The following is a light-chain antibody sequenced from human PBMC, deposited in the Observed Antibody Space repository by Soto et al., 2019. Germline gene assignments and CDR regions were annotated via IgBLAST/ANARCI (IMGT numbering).Light chain of an antibody. CDR1: SCNRGADYD. J-gene: IGLJ2*01. Sequence: QSVLTQPPSVSGSPGQRVTISCTGSSCNRGADYDVSWYQQHPGTAPKLLIYGNSNRPSGVSDRFSGSKSGNSASLTITGLQAEDEADYYCRSYTSSRTVEVFGTGTKVTVL. V-gene: IGLV1-40*01. CDR3: RSYTSSRTVEV. CDR2: GNS.